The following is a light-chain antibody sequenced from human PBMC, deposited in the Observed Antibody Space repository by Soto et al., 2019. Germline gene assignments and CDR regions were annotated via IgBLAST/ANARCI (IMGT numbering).Light chain of an antibody. CDR2: DVS. Sequence: SVLTQPASVSGSPGQSITISCTGTSSDIGRYNYVAWFQQHPGKAPKLIIFDVSNRPPGVSSRFSGSKSGNTASLTISGLQAEDEADYYCSSYTSSNTGVFGGGTKVTVL. CDR1: SSDIGRYNY. J-gene: IGLJ3*02. CDR3: SSYTSSNTGV. V-gene: IGLV2-14*03.